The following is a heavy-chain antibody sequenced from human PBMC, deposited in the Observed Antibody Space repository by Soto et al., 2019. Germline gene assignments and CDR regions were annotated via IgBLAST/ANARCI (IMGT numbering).Heavy chain of an antibody. J-gene: IGHJ4*02. CDR1: GGSISSGGYS. Sequence: SETLSLTCAVSGGSISSGGYSWSWIRQPPGKGLEWIGYIYHSGSTYYNPSLKSRVTISVDRSKNQFSLKLSSVTAADTAVYYCASSITMVRDFDYWGQGTLVTVSS. CDR2: IYHSGST. V-gene: IGHV4-30-2*01. D-gene: IGHD3-10*01. CDR3: ASSITMVRDFDY.